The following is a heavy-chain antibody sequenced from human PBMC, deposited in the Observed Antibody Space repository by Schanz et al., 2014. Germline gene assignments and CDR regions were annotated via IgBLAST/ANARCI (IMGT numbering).Heavy chain of an antibody. Sequence: EVQLVESGGGLVKPGGSLRLSCAASGFTFSNYSMNWVRQARGKGLEWVSSISSTSSYIFYADSVKGRFTISRDNAKNSQYLQMNSLRAEDTAVYCCVPLSRAAHWGQGTLVTVSS. CDR1: GFTFSNYS. D-gene: IGHD6-6*01. V-gene: IGHV3-21*01. CDR3: VPLSRAAH. J-gene: IGHJ4*02. CDR2: ISSTSSYI.